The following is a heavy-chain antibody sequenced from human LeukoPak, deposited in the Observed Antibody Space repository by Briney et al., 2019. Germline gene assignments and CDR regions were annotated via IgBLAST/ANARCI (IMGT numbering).Heavy chain of an antibody. CDR1: GGSVTTYF. Sequence: SETLSLTCTVSGGSVTTYFWSWIRQPPGKGLEWVGTFYYSGRTYYNPSLKSRVAISVDTSKNEFSLKLTSVTAADTAVYYCATAQIVILPAANPPNWFDPWGQGTLVTVSS. CDR3: ATAQIVILPAANPPNWFDP. V-gene: IGHV4-59*08. J-gene: IGHJ5*02. CDR2: FYYSGRT. D-gene: IGHD2-2*01.